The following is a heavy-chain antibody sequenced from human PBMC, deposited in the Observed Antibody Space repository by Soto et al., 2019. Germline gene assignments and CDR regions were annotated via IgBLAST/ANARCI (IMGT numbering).Heavy chain of an antibody. CDR2: ISAYNGNT. J-gene: IGHJ4*02. V-gene: IGHV1-18*01. CDR3: ARDVPDYDILIRLFDY. CDR1: GYTFTSYG. Sequence: GASVKVSCKASGYTFTSYGISWVRQAPGQGLEWMGWISAYNGNTNYAQKLQGRVTMTTDTSTSTAYMELRSLRSDDTAVYYCARDVPDYDILIRLFDYWGQGTLVTVSS. D-gene: IGHD3-9*01.